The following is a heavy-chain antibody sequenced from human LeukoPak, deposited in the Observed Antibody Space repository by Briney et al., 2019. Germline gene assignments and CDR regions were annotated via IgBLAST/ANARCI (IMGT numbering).Heavy chain of an antibody. CDR1: GFTFNKYW. Sequence: GESLRLSCAASGFTFNKYWMNWVRQAPGKGPEWVANINEDGTEKRYGDSVKGRFTISRDNAKNSLYLQMNSPRAEDTAVYYCARESGEAFDIWGQGTMVTVSS. CDR3: ARESGEAFDI. CDR2: INEDGTEK. V-gene: IGHV3-7*01. D-gene: IGHD3-3*01. J-gene: IGHJ3*02.